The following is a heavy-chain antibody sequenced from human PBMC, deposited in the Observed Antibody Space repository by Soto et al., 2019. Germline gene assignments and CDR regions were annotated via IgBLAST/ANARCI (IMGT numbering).Heavy chain of an antibody. Sequence: GGSLRLSCAASGFTFSNAWMSWVRQAPGKGLEWVGRIKSKTDGGTTDYAAPVKGRFTISRDNSKNTLYLQMNSLKTEDPTVYYCTSFDYGHYYYYSYMDVWGKGTSVTVSS. D-gene: IGHD4-17*01. V-gene: IGHV3-15*01. CDR1: GFTFSNAW. CDR2: IKSKTDGGTT. CDR3: TSFDYGHYYYYSYMDV. J-gene: IGHJ6*03.